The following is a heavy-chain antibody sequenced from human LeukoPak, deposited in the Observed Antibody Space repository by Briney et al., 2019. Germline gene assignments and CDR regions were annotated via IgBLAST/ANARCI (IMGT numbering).Heavy chain of an antibody. J-gene: IGHJ3*02. CDR1: GYTFTRYG. CDR3: ARGVDNYDGSVDAFLI. CDR2: ISVHGGNA. Sequence: ASVMVSCKASGYTFTRYGTNWVRQAPGEGLEWMGWISVHGGNANYAQKVQGRVTMTRDISTSTAYMELRSLRHDDTAVYFCARGVDNYDGSVDAFLIWGQGTPVTVSS. D-gene: IGHD3-22*01. V-gene: IGHV1-18*01.